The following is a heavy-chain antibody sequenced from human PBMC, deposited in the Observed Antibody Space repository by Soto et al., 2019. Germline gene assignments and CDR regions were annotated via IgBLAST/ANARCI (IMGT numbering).Heavy chain of an antibody. CDR3: ARDRKERGPTVDYYYYGMDV. D-gene: IGHD4-4*01. CDR2: IYYSGST. Sequence: SETLSLTCTVSGGSISSYYWSWIRQPPGKGLEWIGYIYYSGSTNYNPSLKSRVTISVDTSKNQFSLKLSSVTAADTAVYYCARDRKERGPTVDYYYYGMDVWGQGTTVTVSS. J-gene: IGHJ6*02. V-gene: IGHV4-59*12. CDR1: GGSISSYY.